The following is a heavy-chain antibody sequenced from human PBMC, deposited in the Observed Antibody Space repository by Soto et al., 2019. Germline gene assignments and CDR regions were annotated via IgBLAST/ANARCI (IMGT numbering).Heavy chain of an antibody. CDR1: GYTFTSYD. CDR2: MNPNSGNT. J-gene: IGHJ6*03. V-gene: IGHV1-8*01. CDR3: ARGLSIAARRRTVGSPRRNYYLHLDR. D-gene: IGHD6-6*01. Sequence: QVRLVQSGAEVKKPGASVKVSCKASGYTFTSYDINWVRQATGQGLEWMGWMNPNSGNTGYAQKFQGRVTMTRNTSKSTAYMELSRLESEDTAGYYCARGLSIAARRRTVGSPRRNYYLHLDRWGKGTTVTVSS.